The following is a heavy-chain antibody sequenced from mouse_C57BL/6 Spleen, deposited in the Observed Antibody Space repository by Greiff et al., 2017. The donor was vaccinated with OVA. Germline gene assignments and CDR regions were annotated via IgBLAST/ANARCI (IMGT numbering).Heavy chain of an antibody. J-gene: IGHJ3*01. CDR1: GFNIKDDY. V-gene: IGHV14-4*01. Sequence: VQLQQSGAELVRPGASVKLSCTASGFNIKDDYMHWVKQRPEQGLEWIGWIDPENGDTEYASKFQGKATITADTSSNTAYLQLSSRTSEDTAVYYCTTLYGVFAYWGQGTLVTVSA. CDR2: IDPENGDT. D-gene: IGHD1-1*01. CDR3: TTLYGVFAY.